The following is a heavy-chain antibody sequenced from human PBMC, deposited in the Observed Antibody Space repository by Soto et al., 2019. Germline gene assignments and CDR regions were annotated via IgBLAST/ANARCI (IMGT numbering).Heavy chain of an antibody. CDR3: ARGVEHYAYSSSLFWFDP. D-gene: IGHD6-6*01. V-gene: IGHV4-30-4*01. J-gene: IGHJ5*02. CDR2: IYYSENT. CDR1: GVSISSGDYY. Sequence: SETLSLTCTVSGVSISSGDYYWSWIRQTPGKGLEWIGYIYYSENTYYNPSLKSRVAISGDTSKNQFSLRLSSVTAADTAVYYCARGVEHYAYSSSLFWFDPWGQGTLVTVSS.